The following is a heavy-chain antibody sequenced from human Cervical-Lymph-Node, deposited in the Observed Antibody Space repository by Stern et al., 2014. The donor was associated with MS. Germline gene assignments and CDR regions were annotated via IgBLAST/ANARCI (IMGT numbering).Heavy chain of an antibody. V-gene: IGHV4-39*01. CDR3: VRQVTVRSRFDY. Sequence: QVQLQESGPGLVKPSETLSRTCTVSGGSISSSYYWGWIRQSSGKGLEWIGSIDDTGRTFYNPSLKSRVTISVDTSNNQFSLKLSSGTAADTAVYYCVRQVTVRSRFDYWGQGTLVTVSP. D-gene: IGHD4-11*01. CDR2: IDDTGRT. J-gene: IGHJ4*02. CDR1: GGSISSSYY.